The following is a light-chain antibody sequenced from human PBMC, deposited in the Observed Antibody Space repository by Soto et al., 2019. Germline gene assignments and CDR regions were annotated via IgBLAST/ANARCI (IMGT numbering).Light chain of an antibody. V-gene: IGKV3-20*01. CDR1: QSVNNF. J-gene: IGKJ1*01. CDR2: DAS. CDR3: QQYGSSPRT. Sequence: EIVLTQSPAIVSLSPGERATLSCRASQSVNNFFAWYQQKPGQAPRLLIYDASYRATGIPDRFSGSGSGTDFSLTISSLEPGDLAVYYCQQYGSSPRTFGQGTKVDIK.